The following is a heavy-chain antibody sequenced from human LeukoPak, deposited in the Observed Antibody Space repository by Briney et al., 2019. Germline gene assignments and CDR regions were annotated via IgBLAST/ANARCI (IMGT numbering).Heavy chain of an antibody. Sequence: GGSLRLSCAASGFTFSSYGMHWVRQAPGKGLEWVAVISYDGSNKYYADSVKGRFTISRDNSKNTLYLQMNSLRAEDTAVYYCARDTQHIVVVPAAMTYYYYYMDVWGKGTTVTVSS. D-gene: IGHD2-2*01. CDR1: GFTFSSYG. V-gene: IGHV3-30*03. CDR3: ARDTQHIVVVPAAMTYYYYYMDV. J-gene: IGHJ6*03. CDR2: ISYDGSNK.